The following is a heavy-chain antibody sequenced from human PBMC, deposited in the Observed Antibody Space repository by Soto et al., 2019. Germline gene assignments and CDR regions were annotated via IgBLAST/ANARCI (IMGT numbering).Heavy chain of an antibody. Sequence: QLVESGGGLVQPGRSLRLSCAASGFPFSRSGMHWVRQAPGKGLEWVAGISNDGSNQYYKDSVQGRFTVSRDNYKSTPHLQMNSLRAEDTAVYYCAKVRARAAVWRGFDLWGQGALVTISS. CDR2: ISNDGSNQ. CDR1: GFPFSRSG. D-gene: IGHD2-15*01. CDR3: AKVRARAAVWRGFDL. V-gene: IGHV3-30*18. J-gene: IGHJ4*02.